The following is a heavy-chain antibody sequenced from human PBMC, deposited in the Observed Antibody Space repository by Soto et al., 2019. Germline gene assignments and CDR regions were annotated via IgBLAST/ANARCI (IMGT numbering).Heavy chain of an antibody. CDR2: ISSSSSTI. CDR3: ARSRVSVVWNAPPELDY. Sequence: EVQLVESGGGLVQPGGSLRLSCAASGFTFSSYSMNWVRQAPGKGLEWVSYISSSSSTIYYADSVKGRFTISRDNAKNPLNMKMNSLIEEDTVVYYCARSRVSVVWNAPPELDYWGQGTLVTVSS. J-gene: IGHJ4*02. D-gene: IGHD1-1*01. V-gene: IGHV3-48*02. CDR1: GFTFSSYS.